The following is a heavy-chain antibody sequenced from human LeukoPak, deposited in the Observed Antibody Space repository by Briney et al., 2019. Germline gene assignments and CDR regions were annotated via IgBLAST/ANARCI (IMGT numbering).Heavy chain of an antibody. CDR1: GYRFTSYD. CDR2: IDPSGGST. CDR3: ARDGPTAAPFDY. J-gene: IGHJ4*02. Sequence: ASVKISCKASGYRFTSYDMHWVRQAPGQGLEWMGIIDPSGGSTSYAQRFQGRVAMTRDTSTTTVYMEVNSLTSEDTAVYFCARDGPTAAPFDYWGQGTLVTVSS. D-gene: IGHD2-2*01. V-gene: IGHV1-46*01.